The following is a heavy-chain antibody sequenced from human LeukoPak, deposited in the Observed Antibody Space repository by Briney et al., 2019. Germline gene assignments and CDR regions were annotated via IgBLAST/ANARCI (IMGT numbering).Heavy chain of an antibody. V-gene: IGHV5-51*01. CDR1: GYSFTSYW. D-gene: IGHD3-16*01. CDR3: AIFDFLFGEIDNWFDP. J-gene: IGHJ5*02. CDR2: IYPGDSDA. Sequence: GESLKISCKGSGYSFTSYWIGWVRQIPGKGLKWMGIIYPGDSDARYSPSFQGQVTISADKSISTAYLQWTSLKASDTDMYYCAIFDFLFGEIDNWFDPWGQGTQVTVSS.